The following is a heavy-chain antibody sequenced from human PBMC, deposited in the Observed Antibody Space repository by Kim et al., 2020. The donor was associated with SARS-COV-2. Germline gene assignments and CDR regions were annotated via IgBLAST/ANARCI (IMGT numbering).Heavy chain of an antibody. CDR3: ARADLSYSSSWGPTYYYYGMDV. CDR2: MNPNSGNT. V-gene: IGHV1-8*01. CDR1: GYTFTSYD. Sequence: ASVKVSCKASGYTFTSYDINWVRQATGQGLEWMGWMNPNSGNTGYAQKFQGRVTMTRNTSISTAYMELSSLRSEDTAVYYCARADLSYSSSWGPTYYYYGMDVWGQGTTVTVSS. D-gene: IGHD6-13*01. J-gene: IGHJ6*02.